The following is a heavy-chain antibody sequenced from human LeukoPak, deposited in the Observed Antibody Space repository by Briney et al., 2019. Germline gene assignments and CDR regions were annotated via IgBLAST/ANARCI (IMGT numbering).Heavy chain of an antibody. Sequence: SVKVSCKASGYTFTSYAMNWVRQAPGQGLEWMGGIIPIFGTANYTQKFQGRVTITADESTSTAYMELSSLRSEDTAVYYCARSMDPYYYYYGMDVWGQGTTVTVSS. CDR3: ARSMDPYYYYYGMDV. CDR1: GYTFTSYA. CDR2: IIPIFGTA. J-gene: IGHJ6*02. V-gene: IGHV1-69*13. D-gene: IGHD2-8*01.